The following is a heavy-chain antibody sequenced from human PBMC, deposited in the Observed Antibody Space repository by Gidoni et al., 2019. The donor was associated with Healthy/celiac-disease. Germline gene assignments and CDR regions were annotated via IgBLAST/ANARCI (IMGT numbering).Heavy chain of an antibody. CDR2: IYYSGST. Sequence: QVQLQESGPGLVKPSETLSLTCTVSGGSIRSYYWSWIRQPPGKGLEWIGYIYYSGSTNYNPSLKSRVTISVDTSKNQFSLKLSSVTAADTAVYYCARDSERDSSGLDAFDIWGQGTMVTVSS. CDR1: GGSIRSYY. V-gene: IGHV4-59*01. D-gene: IGHD3-22*01. J-gene: IGHJ3*02. CDR3: ARDSERDSSGLDAFDI.